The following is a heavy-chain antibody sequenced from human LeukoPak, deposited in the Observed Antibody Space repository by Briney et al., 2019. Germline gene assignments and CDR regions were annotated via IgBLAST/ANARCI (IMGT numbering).Heavy chain of an antibody. CDR1: GFTFSDYY. D-gene: IGHD1-26*01. Sequence: PGGSLRLSCAASGFTFSDYYMSWIRQAPGKGLEWVSYISSSGSTIYYADSVKGRFTISRDNAKNSLFLQMNSLRAEDTAVYYCARDRYSGSYPLDYWGQGTLVTVSS. CDR2: ISSSGSTI. CDR3: ARDRYSGSYPLDY. V-gene: IGHV3-11*01. J-gene: IGHJ4*02.